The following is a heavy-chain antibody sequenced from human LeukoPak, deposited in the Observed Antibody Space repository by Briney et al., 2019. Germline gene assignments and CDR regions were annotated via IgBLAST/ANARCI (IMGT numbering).Heavy chain of an antibody. CDR3: ARMSAAGTTYDY. CDR1: GFTFSSYW. Sequence: GGSLRLSCAASGFTFSSYWMHWVRHAPGKGLVWVSRINSDGSTTTYADSVKGRFTISRDSAKNTQYLQMNRLRAEDTAVYYCARMSAAGTTYDYWGQGTLVTVS. D-gene: IGHD6-13*01. V-gene: IGHV3-74*01. J-gene: IGHJ4*02. CDR2: INSDGSTT.